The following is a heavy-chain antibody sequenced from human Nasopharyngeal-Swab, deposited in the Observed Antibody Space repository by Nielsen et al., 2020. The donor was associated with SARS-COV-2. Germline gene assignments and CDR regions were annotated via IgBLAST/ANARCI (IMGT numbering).Heavy chain of an antibody. CDR3: AKDGGYYGYSELDN. Sequence: GGSLRLSCAASGFPFDDYAMHWVRQAPGKGLEWVSGISWNSGKVGYADSVKGRFTISRDNAKNSLYLQMNSLRPEDTALYYCAKDGGYYGYSELDNWGQGTLVTVSS. V-gene: IGHV3-9*01. CDR1: GFPFDDYA. CDR2: ISWNSGKV. D-gene: IGHD3-10*01. J-gene: IGHJ4*02.